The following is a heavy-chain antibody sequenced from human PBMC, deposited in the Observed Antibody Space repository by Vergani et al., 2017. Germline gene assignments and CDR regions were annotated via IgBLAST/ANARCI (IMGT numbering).Heavy chain of an antibody. V-gene: IGHV3-23*04. D-gene: IGHD5-18*01. CDR2: ISGSGGST. J-gene: IGHJ6*02. Sequence: EVQLVESGGGLVQPGGSLRLSCAASGFTFSSYAMSWVRQAPGKGLEWVSAISGSGGSTYYADSVKGRFTISRDNSKNSLYLQMNSLRAEDTAVYYCARDVQLWSHYYYYGMDVWGQGTTVTVSS. CDR1: GFTFSSYA. CDR3: ARDVQLWSHYYYYGMDV.